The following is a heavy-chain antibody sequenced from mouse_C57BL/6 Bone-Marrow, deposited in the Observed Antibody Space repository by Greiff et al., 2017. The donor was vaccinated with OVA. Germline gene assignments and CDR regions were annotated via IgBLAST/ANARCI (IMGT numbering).Heavy chain of an antibody. CDR3: TRFYSNFLYYFDY. J-gene: IGHJ2*01. V-gene: IGHV1-15*01. CDR2: IDPETGGT. CDR1: GYTFTDYE. Sequence: QVQLQQSGAELVRPGASVTLSCKASGYTFTDYEMHWVKQTPVHGLEWIGAIDPETGGTAYNQKFKGKAILTADKSSSTAYMELRSLTSEDSAVYYCTRFYSNFLYYFDYWGKGTTLTVSS. D-gene: IGHD2-5*01.